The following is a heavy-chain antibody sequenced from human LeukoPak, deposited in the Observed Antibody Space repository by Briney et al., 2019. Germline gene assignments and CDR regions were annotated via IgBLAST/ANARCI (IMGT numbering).Heavy chain of an antibody. V-gene: IGHV3-48*04. J-gene: IGHJ4*02. CDR1: GFTFSSYS. D-gene: IGHD7-27*01. CDR3: ARPSTGDEVSGFDY. CDR2: ISSSSSTI. Sequence: GGSLRLSCAASGFTFSSYSMNWVRQAPGKGLEWVSYISSSSSTIYYADSVKGRFTISRDNAKNSLYLQMNSLRADDTALYYCARPSTGDEVSGFDYWGQGTLVTVSS.